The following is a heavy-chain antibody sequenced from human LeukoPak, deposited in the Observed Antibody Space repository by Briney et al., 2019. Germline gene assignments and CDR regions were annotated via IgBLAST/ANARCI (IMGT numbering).Heavy chain of an antibody. CDR1: GFTVSSNY. J-gene: IGHJ4*02. CDR2: LNWNGAST. V-gene: IGHV3-53*05. D-gene: IGHD5-18*01. Sequence: YPGGSLRLSCAASGFTVSSNYMSWVRQAPGKGLEWVSGLNWNGASTGYADSVKGRFTISRDNSKNTLYLQMNSLRAEDTAVYYCAKEGYSYGYPYYFDYWGQGTLVTVSS. CDR3: AKEGYSYGYPYYFDY.